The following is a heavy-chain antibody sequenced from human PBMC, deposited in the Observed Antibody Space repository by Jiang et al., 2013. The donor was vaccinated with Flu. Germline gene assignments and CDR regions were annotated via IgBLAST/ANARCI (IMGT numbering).Heavy chain of an antibody. CDR1: GYTFTGYY. V-gene: IGHV1-8*02. D-gene: IGHD6-13*01. CDR2: MNPNSGNT. CDR3: ARPGPDGSSYNY. J-gene: IGHJ4*02. Sequence: SGAEVKKPGASVKVSCKASGYTFTGYYLHWVRQATGQGLEWMGWMNPNSGNTGYAQKFQGRVTMTRNTSISTAYMELSSLRSEDTAVYYCARPGPDGSSYNYWGQGTLVTVSS.